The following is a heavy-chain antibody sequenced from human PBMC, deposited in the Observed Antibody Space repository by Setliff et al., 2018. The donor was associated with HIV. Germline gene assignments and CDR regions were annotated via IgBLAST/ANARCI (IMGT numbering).Heavy chain of an antibody. Sequence: SETLSLTCTVSGGSISSGIYYWIWIRQPAGKGLEWIGHVYTTGGTNYNPSLESRLTIPVDTSRNQFSLRLSSVTAADTAMYYCASRIYYYDESRVLREEGFVPWGQGTLVTVSS. J-gene: IGHJ5*02. V-gene: IGHV4-61*09. CDR1: GGSISSGIYY. D-gene: IGHD3-22*01. CDR3: ASRIYYYDESRVLREEGFVP. CDR2: VYTTGGT.